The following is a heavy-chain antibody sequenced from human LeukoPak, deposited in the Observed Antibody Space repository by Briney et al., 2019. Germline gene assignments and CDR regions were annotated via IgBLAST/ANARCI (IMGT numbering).Heavy chain of an antibody. Sequence: GGSLRLSCAASGFTFSSYGMHWVRQAPGKGLEWVAVIWYDGSNKYYADSAKGRFTISRDNSKNTLDLQMNSLRAEDTAVYYCARDRSYDFWSSYSTPDYWGQGTLVTVSS. CDR3: ARDRSYDFWSSYSTPDY. CDR2: IWYDGSNK. CDR1: GFTFSSYG. D-gene: IGHD3-3*01. V-gene: IGHV3-33*01. J-gene: IGHJ4*02.